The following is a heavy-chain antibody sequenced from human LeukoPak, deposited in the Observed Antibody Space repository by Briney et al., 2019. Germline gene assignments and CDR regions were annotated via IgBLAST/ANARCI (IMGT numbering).Heavy chain of an antibody. J-gene: IGHJ4*02. D-gene: IGHD6-13*01. CDR1: GFTFSSSA. V-gene: IGHV3-30-3*01. CDR3: ARGDSSWYHYFDY. CDR2: ISYDGSNK. Sequence: GGSLRLSCAASGFTFSSSALHWVRQAPGKGLEWVAIISYDGSNKYYADAVKGRFTISRDNFKNTLYLQMNRLRAEDTAVYYCARGDSSWYHYFDYWGQGTLVTVSS.